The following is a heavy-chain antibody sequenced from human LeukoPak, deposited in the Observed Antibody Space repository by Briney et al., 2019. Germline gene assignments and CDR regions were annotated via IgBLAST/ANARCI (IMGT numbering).Heavy chain of an antibody. CDR2: ISYDGSNK. V-gene: IGHV3-30-3*01. CDR3: ARDPYGSGSYSSDY. J-gene: IGHJ4*02. CDR1: GFTFSSYA. Sequence: GRSLRLSCAASGFTFSSYAMHWVRQAPGKGLEWVAVISYDGSNKYYADSVKGRFTISSDNSKNTLYLQMNSLRAEDTAVYYCARDPYGSGSYSSDYWGQGTLVTVSS. D-gene: IGHD3-10*01.